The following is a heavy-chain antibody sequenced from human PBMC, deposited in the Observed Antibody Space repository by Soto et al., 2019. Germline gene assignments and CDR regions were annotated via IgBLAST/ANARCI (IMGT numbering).Heavy chain of an antibody. V-gene: IGHV3-30*18. CDR2: VSYDGSNK. Sequence: GGSLRLSCAASGFTFSSYGMHLVRQAPGKGLEWVALVSYDGSNKNYAASVKGRFAISRDNSKNTLYLQMNMLRTEDAAVYYCAKDLGYCSGGSCYSEGYFDSWGQGA. D-gene: IGHD2-15*01. J-gene: IGHJ4*02. CDR1: GFTFSSYG. CDR3: AKDLGYCSGGSCYSEGYFDS.